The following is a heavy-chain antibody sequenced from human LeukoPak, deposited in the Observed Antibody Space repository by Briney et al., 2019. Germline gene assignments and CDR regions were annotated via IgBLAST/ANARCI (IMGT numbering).Heavy chain of an antibody. CDR1: GYTFTGYY. V-gene: IGHV1-2*02. CDR3: AREGDGSGNNFDY. Sequence: ASVKVSCKASGYTFTGYYMHWVRQAPGQGLEWMGWINPNSGGTNYAQKFQGRVTMTRDTSISTAYMELSRLRSDDTAVYYCAREGDGSGNNFDYWGQGTLVTVFS. D-gene: IGHD3-10*01. CDR2: INPNSGGT. J-gene: IGHJ4*02.